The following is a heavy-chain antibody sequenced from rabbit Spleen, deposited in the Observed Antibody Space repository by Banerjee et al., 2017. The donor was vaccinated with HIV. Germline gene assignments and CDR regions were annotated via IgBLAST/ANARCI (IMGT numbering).Heavy chain of an antibody. J-gene: IGHJ6*01. Sequence: QEQLVESGGDLVKPEGSLTLTCKASGVSFSDKDVMCWVRQAPGKGLEWIACIDAGSSGFTYFATWAKGRFTISKTSSTTVTLQMTRLTAADTATYFCARDTSSSFSSYGMDLWGPGTLVTVS. CDR3: ARDTSSSFSSYGMDL. V-gene: IGHV1S45*01. CDR2: IDAGSSGFT. D-gene: IGHD1-1*01. CDR1: GVSFSDKDV.